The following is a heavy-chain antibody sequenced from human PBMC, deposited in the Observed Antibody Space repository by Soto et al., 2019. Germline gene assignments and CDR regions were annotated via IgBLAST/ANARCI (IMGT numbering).Heavy chain of an antibody. V-gene: IGHV4-59*01. CDR3: ARAGRDGYNFDY. CDR2: IYYSGST. J-gene: IGHJ4*02. D-gene: IGHD5-12*01. Sequence: RSLTCTVSGGSLSSYYWSWIRQPPGKGLEWIGYIYYSGSTNYNPSLKSRVTISVDTSKNQFSLKLSSVTAADTAVYYCARAGRDGYNFDYWGQGTLVTVSS. CDR1: GGSLSSYY.